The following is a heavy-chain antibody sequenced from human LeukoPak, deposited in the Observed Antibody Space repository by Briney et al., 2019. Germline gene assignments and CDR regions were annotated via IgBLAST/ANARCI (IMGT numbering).Heavy chain of an antibody. CDR3: ARDYRSGAPDFLDS. CDR2: ISSGGDIK. CDR1: GFTFTPYD. D-gene: IGHD1-14*01. Sequence: GGSLRLSCAASGFTFTPYDMHWVRKAPGKGLEGVAVISSGGDIKIYADSVKGRFTISRDNSKNTLFLEMNSLRVDDTAVYYCARDYRSGAPDFLDSWGQGTLVTVSS. V-gene: IGHV3-30-3*01. J-gene: IGHJ4*02.